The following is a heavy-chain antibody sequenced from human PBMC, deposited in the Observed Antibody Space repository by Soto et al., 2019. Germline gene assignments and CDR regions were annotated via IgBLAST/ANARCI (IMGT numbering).Heavy chain of an antibody. CDR3: ARGNQYYYGSGSYYNNWFDP. CDR2: INHSGST. J-gene: IGHJ5*02. Sequence: SETLSLTCAVYGGSFSGYYWSWIRQPPGKXLEWIGEINHSGSTNYNPSLKSRVTISVDTSKNQFSLKLSSVTAADTAVYYCARGNQYYYGSGSYYNNWFDPWGQGTLVTVSS. D-gene: IGHD3-10*01. CDR1: GGSFSGYY. V-gene: IGHV4-34*01.